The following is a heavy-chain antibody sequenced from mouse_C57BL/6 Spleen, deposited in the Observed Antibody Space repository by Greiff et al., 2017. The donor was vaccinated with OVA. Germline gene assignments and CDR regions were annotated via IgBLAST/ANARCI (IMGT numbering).Heavy chain of an antibody. V-gene: IGHV5-17*01. CDR3: ARWDLGYFDV. CDR1: GFTFSDYG. CDR2: ISSGSSTI. Sequence: EVKLVESGGGLVKPGGSLKLSCAASGFTFSDYGMHWVRQAPEKGLEWVAYISSGSSTIYYADTVKGRFTISRDNAKNTLFLQMTSLRSEDTAMYYCARWDLGYFDVWGTGTTVTVSS. J-gene: IGHJ1*03. D-gene: IGHD4-1*01.